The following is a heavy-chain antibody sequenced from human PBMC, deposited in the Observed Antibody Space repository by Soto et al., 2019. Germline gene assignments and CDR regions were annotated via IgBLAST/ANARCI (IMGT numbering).Heavy chain of an antibody. CDR1: GYTFTSYA. V-gene: IGHV1-3*01. J-gene: IGHJ6*02. CDR3: ARQRIEDKIGLDYYYGMDV. D-gene: IGHD3-3*01. Sequence: ASVKVSCKASGYTFTSYAMHWVRQAPGQRLEWMGWINAGNGNTKYSQKFQGRVTITRDTSASTAYMELSSLRSEDTAVYYCARQRIEDKIGLDYYYGMDVWGQGTTVTVSS. CDR2: INAGNGNT.